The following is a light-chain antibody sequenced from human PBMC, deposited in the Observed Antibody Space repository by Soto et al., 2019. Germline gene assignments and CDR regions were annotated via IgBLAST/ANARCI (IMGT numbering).Light chain of an antibody. CDR3: QQSNNWPYT. J-gene: IGKJ2*01. V-gene: IGKV3-15*01. CDR2: GAS. CDR1: QSVSDN. Sequence: EIVMTQSPATLSVSPGERVTLSCRASQSVSDNLASYQQKPGQAPRLLIYGASTRATTTPARFSGSGSGTEFTLTISSLQSEDFAFYFCQQSNNWPYTFGQGTKLDIK.